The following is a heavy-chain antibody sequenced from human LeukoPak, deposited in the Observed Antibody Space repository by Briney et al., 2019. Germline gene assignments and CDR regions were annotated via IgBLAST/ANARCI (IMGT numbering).Heavy chain of an antibody. CDR1: GGSISSGAYY. CDR2: IYYSGST. J-gene: IGHJ6*03. CDR3: ARSGGSFYQNYYYMDV. D-gene: IGHD2-15*01. V-gene: IGHV4-31*03. Sequence: PSETLSLTCTVSGGSISSGAYYWSWIRQHPGKGLEWIGYIYYSGSTYYNPSLKSRVTISVDTSKNQFSLKLSSVTAADTAVYYCARSGGSFYQNYYYMDVWGKGTTVTVSS.